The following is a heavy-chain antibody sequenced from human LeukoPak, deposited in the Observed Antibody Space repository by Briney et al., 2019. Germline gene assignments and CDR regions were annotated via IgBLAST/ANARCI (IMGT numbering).Heavy chain of an antibody. D-gene: IGHD3-22*01. V-gene: IGHV4-4*07. Sequence: SETLSLTCTVSGDSISSYYWSWIRQPAGKGLEWIGRIYTSGSTNYNPSLKSRVTMSVDTSKNQFSLKLSSVTAADTAVYYCARERSGYQMVNWFDPWGQGTLVTVSS. CDR3: ARERSGYQMVNWFDP. CDR2: IYTSGST. CDR1: GDSISSYY. J-gene: IGHJ5*02.